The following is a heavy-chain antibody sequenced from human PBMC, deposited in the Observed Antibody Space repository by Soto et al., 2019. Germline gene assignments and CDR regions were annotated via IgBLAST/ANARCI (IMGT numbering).Heavy chain of an antibody. Sequence: CLSLSFAIAGFTFYDNAMHWVRQAPEKGLEWVSGINWKSDIGYADSVKGRFTISRDNAENSLYLQMNSLRAEDTALYYCAISQDRGGRTTFIYWGQGTQVTVSS. CDR3: AISQDRGGRTTFIY. V-gene: IGHV3-9*01. CDR2: INWKSDI. CDR1: GFTFYDNA. D-gene: IGHD3-16*01. J-gene: IGHJ4*02.